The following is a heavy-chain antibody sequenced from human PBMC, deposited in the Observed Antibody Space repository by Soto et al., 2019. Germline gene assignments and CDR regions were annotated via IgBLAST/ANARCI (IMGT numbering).Heavy chain of an antibody. CDR2: ISYDGSNT. D-gene: IGHD5-18*01. Sequence: QVQLVESGGGVVQPGRSLRVSCAASGFTFSSYGMHWVRQAPGKGLEWVAVISYDGSNTYYADSVKGRFTISRDNSKNTLSLQMNSLSTEDTALYYCAKQRGYTYGSYGMDVWGQGTTVTVSS. CDR3: AKQRGYTYGSYGMDV. J-gene: IGHJ6*02. CDR1: GFTFSSYG. V-gene: IGHV3-30*18.